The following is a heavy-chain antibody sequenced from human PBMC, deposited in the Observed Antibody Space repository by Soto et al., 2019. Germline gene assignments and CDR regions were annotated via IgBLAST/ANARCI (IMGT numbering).Heavy chain of an antibody. D-gene: IGHD3-10*01. J-gene: IGHJ6*02. Sequence: QVQLVESGGGVVQPGRSLTLSCAASGFTFSNYGMHSVRQAPGKGLEWVAVILNDGSNRYHADSVKDRFTISRDNSKNTLYLQMNSLRAEDTAVYYCARDDEYSGNGMDVWGQGTTVTVS. CDR1: GFTFSNYG. CDR3: ARDDEYSGNGMDV. CDR2: ILNDGSNR. V-gene: IGHV3-33*01.